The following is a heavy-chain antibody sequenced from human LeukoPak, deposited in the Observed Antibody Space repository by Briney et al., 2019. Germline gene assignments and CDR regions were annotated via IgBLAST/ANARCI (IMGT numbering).Heavy chain of an antibody. CDR1: GGTFSSYA. CDR3: ARSRYSGYDIFDY. J-gene: IGHJ4*02. Sequence: GSSVKVSRKASGGTFSSYAISWVRQAPGQGLEWMGGIIPIFGTANYAQKFQGRVTITADQSTSTAYMELSSLRSEDTAVYYCARSRYSGYDIFDYWGQGTLVTVSS. CDR2: IIPIFGTA. D-gene: IGHD5-12*01. V-gene: IGHV1-69*01.